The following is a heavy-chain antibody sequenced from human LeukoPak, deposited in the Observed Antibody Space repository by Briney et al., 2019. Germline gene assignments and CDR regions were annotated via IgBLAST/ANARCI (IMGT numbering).Heavy chain of an antibody. CDR2: FYYSGST. Sequence: SETLSLTCTVSGGSISSSTYYWGWIRQPPGKGLEWIGSFYYSGSTYYNASLKSRVTISVDTSKNQFSLKLSSVTAADTAVYYCTTTTRGWYGVGDYWGQGTLVTVSS. CDR1: GGSISSSTYY. V-gene: IGHV4-39*01. J-gene: IGHJ4*02. D-gene: IGHD6-19*01. CDR3: TTTTRGWYGVGDY.